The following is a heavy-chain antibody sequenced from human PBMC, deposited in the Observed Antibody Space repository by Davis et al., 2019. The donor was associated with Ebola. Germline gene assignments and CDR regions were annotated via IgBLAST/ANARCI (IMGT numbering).Heavy chain of an antibody. V-gene: IGHV1-2*02. CDR1: GYTFTGYY. CDR3: ARCGLAAAPFSYYYYYYMDV. CDR2: INPNNGAT. D-gene: IGHD6-13*01. J-gene: IGHJ6*03. Sequence: ASVKVSCKASGYTFTGYYMHWVRQAPGQGLEWMAYINPNNGATNYAQKLQGRVTMTTDTSTSTAYMELRSLRSDDTAVYYCARCGLAAAPFSYYYYYYMDVWGKGTTVTVSS.